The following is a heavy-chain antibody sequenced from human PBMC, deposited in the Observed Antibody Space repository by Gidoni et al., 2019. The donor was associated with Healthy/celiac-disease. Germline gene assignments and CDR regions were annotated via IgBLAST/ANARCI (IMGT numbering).Heavy chain of an antibody. Sequence: VQLQQWGAGLLQPSETLSLTCAVYGGSFSGYYWSWIRQPPGKGLEWIGEINHSGSTNYNPSLKSRVTISVDTSKNQFSLKLSSVTAADTAVYYWARGRRSYYGSGTPNWFDPWGQGTLVTVSS. D-gene: IGHD3-10*01. V-gene: IGHV4-34*01. CDR3: ARGRRSYYGSGTPNWFDP. CDR2: INHSGST. J-gene: IGHJ5*02. CDR1: GGSFSGYY.